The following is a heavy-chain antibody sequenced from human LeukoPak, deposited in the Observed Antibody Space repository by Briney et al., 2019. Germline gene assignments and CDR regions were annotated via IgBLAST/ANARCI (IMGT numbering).Heavy chain of an antibody. D-gene: IGHD2-15*01. Sequence: GASVKVSCKASGYTFTSYDINWVRQATGQGLEWMGWMNPNSGNTGYAQKFQGRVTITADESTSTAYMELSSLRSEDTAVCYCARGYRTGGRCYVFDYWGQGALVTVAS. V-gene: IGHV1-8*03. CDR1: GYTFTSYD. CDR3: ARGYRTGGRCYVFDY. CDR2: MNPNSGNT. J-gene: IGHJ4*02.